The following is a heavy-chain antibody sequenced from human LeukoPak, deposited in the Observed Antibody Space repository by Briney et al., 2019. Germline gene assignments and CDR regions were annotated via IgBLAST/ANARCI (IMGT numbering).Heavy chain of an antibody. CDR1: GFTYNTFN. V-gene: IGHV3-21*01. Sequence: GGSLTLSCAASGFTYNTFNKNWLRQAQGKGLEWVSSITSGGDYIYYADPVKGRFTTSRENAKNTLSLQLNSLRVEDTAVYYCARGHYDVLAASYKWTPDYWGQGTLVT. CDR3: ARGHYDVLAASYKWTPDY. CDR2: ITSGGDYI. D-gene: IGHD3-9*01. J-gene: IGHJ4*02.